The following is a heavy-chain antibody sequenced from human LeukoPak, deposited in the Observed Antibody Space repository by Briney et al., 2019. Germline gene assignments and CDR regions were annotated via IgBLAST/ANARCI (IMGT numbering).Heavy chain of an antibody. V-gene: IGHV3-30*03. CDR2: ISYDGSNK. D-gene: IGHD1-7*01. Sequence: GRSLRLSCAASGFTFSSYGMHWVRKAPGKGLEWMAVISYDGSNKYYADSVKGRLTISRDNSKNTLYLHMDSLRVEDTAVYYCAREALGWNWGNFDYWGQGTLVTVSS. CDR3: AREALGWNWGNFDY. CDR1: GFTFSSYG. J-gene: IGHJ4*02.